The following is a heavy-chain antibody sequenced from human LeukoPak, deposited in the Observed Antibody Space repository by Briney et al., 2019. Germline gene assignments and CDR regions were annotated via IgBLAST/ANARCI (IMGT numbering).Heavy chain of an antibody. J-gene: IGHJ4*02. V-gene: IGHV3-7*01. D-gene: IGHD4-17*01. Sequence: HGGSLRLSCAASGFTFSSYWMSWVRQAPGKGLEWVANIKQDGSEKYYVDSVKGRFTISRDNAKSSLYLQMNSLRAGDTAVYYCAREPYGDYLDYWGQGTLVTVSS. CDR2: IKQDGSEK. CDR1: GFTFSSYW. CDR3: AREPYGDYLDY.